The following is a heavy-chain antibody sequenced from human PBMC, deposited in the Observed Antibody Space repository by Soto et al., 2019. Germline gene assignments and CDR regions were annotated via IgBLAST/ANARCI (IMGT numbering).Heavy chain of an antibody. D-gene: IGHD2-2*01. Sequence: GGSLRLSCAASGFTFSSYWMHWVRQAPGKGLVWVSRISSDGSSTDYADSVKGRFVISRDNAKNTLYLQMDSLRAEDTAVYYCVRDRQEYCTTTSCFRGSYYYYMDVWGKGTTVTVSS. CDR3: VRDRQEYCTTTSCFRGSYYYYMDV. J-gene: IGHJ6*03. CDR2: ISSDGSST. CDR1: GFTFSSYW. V-gene: IGHV3-74*01.